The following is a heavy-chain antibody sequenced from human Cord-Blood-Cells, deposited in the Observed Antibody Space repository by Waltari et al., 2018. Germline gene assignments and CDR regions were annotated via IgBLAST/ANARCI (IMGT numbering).Heavy chain of an antibody. D-gene: IGHD3-3*01. Sequence: QVQLQPWGAGLLKPSETLSLTCAVYGGSFSGYYWSWIRQPPGKGLEWIGEINHSGSTNYNPSRKSRATISVDTSKNQFSLKLSSVTAADTAVYYCARGHYVTIFGVVIPDAFDIWGQGTMVTVSS. V-gene: IGHV4-34*01. J-gene: IGHJ3*02. CDR1: GGSFSGYY. CDR2: INHSGST. CDR3: ARGHYVTIFGVVIPDAFDI.